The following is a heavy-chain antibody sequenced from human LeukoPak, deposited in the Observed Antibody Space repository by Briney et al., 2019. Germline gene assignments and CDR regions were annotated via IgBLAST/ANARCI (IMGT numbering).Heavy chain of an antibody. J-gene: IGHJ4*02. Sequence: PGGSLRLSCAASGFSFSNQSMGWVRQASGKGLEWVSVISDRGDITYYAYSVKGRVTISRDNSKNTLFLHMNSLRADDTAVYYCAKDARRTCGWYFCDYWGQGTLVPVSS. CDR1: GFSFSNQS. V-gene: IGHV3-23*01. CDR3: AKDARRTCGWYFCDY. CDR2: ISDRGDIT. D-gene: IGHD6-19*01.